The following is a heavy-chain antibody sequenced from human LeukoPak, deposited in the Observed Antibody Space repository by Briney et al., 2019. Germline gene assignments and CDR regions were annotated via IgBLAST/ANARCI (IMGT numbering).Heavy chain of an antibody. CDR2: IYGGGNM. CDR1: GFTVSSNY. V-gene: IGHV3-53*01. Sequence: GGSLRLSCAASGFTVSSNYMNWVRQAPGRGREWVSVIYGGGNMYYADSVHDRFTISRDNSKNTLYLQMNSLRAEDTAVYYCASGAGYNYPYYFDYWGQGTPVTASS. CDR3: ASGAGYNYPYYFDY. D-gene: IGHD5-24*01. J-gene: IGHJ4*02.